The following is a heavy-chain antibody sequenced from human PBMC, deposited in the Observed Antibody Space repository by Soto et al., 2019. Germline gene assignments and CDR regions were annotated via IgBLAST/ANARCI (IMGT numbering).Heavy chain of an antibody. Sequence: EGSLRLSCGASGFTFSNAWMSWVRQAPGKGLEWVGRIKSKTDGGTTDYAAPVKGRFTISRDDSKNTLYLQMNSLKTEDTAVYYCTTLDIVVVPAARGIYGMDVWGQGTTVTVSS. J-gene: IGHJ6*02. CDR2: IKSKTDGGTT. D-gene: IGHD2-2*01. CDR1: GFTFSNAW. CDR3: TTLDIVVVPAARGIYGMDV. V-gene: IGHV3-15*01.